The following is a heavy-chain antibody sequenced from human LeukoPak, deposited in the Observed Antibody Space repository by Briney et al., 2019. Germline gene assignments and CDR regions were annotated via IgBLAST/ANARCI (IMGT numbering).Heavy chain of an antibody. Sequence: GGSLRLSCAASGFTFDDYAMHWVRQAPGKVLEWVSGISWNSGSIDYADSVKGRFTISRDNTKNSLNLQMNSLRAEDTALYYCAKDGGYYIDYWGQGALVTVSS. J-gene: IGHJ4*02. CDR2: ISWNSGSI. D-gene: IGHD4-23*01. CDR3: AKDGGYYIDY. V-gene: IGHV3-9*01. CDR1: GFTFDDYA.